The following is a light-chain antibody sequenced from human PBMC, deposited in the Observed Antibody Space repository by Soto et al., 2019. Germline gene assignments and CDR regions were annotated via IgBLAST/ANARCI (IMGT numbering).Light chain of an antibody. CDR3: QQYNNGPRT. CDR2: GAS. V-gene: IGKV3-15*01. CDR1: QSVSSN. Sequence: EIVMTQSPATLSVSPGERATLSCRASQSVSSNLAWYQQKPGQAPRLLIYGASTRATGIPARFSGSGSGTEFTLTISSLQSEDFVVYYCQQYNNGPRTFGQGTKVEIK. J-gene: IGKJ1*01.